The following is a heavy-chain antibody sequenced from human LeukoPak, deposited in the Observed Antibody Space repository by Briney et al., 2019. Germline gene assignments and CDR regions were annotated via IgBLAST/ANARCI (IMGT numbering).Heavy chain of an antibody. J-gene: IGHJ4*02. CDR1: GGTFSSYA. D-gene: IGHD4-17*01. CDR2: IIPIFGTA. CDR3: ARARWRVGEGNSPPGYFDY. V-gene: IGHV1-69*13. Sequence: EASVKVSCKASGGTFSSYAISWVRQAPGQGLEWMGGIIPIFGTANYAQKFQGRVTITADESTSTAYTELSSLRSEDTAVYYCARARWRVGEGNSPPGYFDYWGQGTLVTVSS.